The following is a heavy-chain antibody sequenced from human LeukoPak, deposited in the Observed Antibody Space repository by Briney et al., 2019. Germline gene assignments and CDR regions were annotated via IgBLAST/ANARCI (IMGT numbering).Heavy chain of an antibody. D-gene: IGHD3-22*01. V-gene: IGHV1-18*01. CDR1: GYTFSNYG. J-gene: IGHJ4*02. CDR2: INGYNSNV. Sequence: ASVKVSCKASGYTFSNYGISWARQAPGQGLEWRGWINGYNSNVNYVQRLQGRVTMTTDTSTSTAYMELRSLRSDDTAVYYCARVRYDTYYFDYWGQGTLVTVSS. CDR3: ARVRYDTYYFDY.